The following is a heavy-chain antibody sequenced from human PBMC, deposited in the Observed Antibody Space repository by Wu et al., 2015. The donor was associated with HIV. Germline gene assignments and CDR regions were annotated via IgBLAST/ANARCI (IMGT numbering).Heavy chain of an antibody. V-gene: IGHV1-46*01. CDR1: GYTFTSYY. Sequence: QVQLVQSGAEVKKPGASVKVSCKASGYTFTSYYMHWVRQAPGQGLEWMGIINPSGGSTSYAQKFQGRVTMTRDTSISTAYLDLSRLRLDDTAFYFCAAGIQAGGANYWGQGTLVTVSS. CDR2: INPSGGST. D-gene: IGHD2-21*01. CDR3: AAGIQAGGANY. J-gene: IGHJ4*02.